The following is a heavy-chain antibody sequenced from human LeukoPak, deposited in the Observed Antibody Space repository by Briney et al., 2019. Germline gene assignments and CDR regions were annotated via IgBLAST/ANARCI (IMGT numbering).Heavy chain of an antibody. CDR3: ASSYYYDSSGPPYFQH. Sequence: ASVKVSCKASGYTFTGYYMHWVRQAPGQGLEWMGWINPNSGGPNYAQKFQGRVTMTRDTSISTAYMELSRLRSDDTAVYYCASSYYYDSSGPPYFQHWGQGTLVTVSS. CDR1: GYTFTGYY. D-gene: IGHD3-22*01. J-gene: IGHJ1*01. CDR2: INPNSGGP. V-gene: IGHV1-2*02.